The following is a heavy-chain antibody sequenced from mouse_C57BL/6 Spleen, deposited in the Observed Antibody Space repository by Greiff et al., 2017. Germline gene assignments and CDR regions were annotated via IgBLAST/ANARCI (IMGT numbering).Heavy chain of an antibody. CDR1: GYTFTSYW. CDR3: ARLTGTRYYFDY. D-gene: IGHD4-1*01. V-gene: IGHV1-69*01. Sequence: VQLQQPGAELVMPGASVKLSCKASGYTFTSYWMHWVKQRPGQGLEWIGEIDPSDSYTNYNQKFKGKSTLTVDKSSSTAYMQLSSLTSEDSAVYYCARLTGTRYYFDYWGQGTTLTVSS. CDR2: IDPSDSYT. J-gene: IGHJ2*01.